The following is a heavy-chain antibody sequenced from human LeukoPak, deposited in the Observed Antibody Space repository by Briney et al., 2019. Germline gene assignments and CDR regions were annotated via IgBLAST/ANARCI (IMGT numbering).Heavy chain of an antibody. CDR2: IKQDGSEK. Sequence: PGGSLRLSCAASGFTFSRYWVLWVRQAPGKGLEWVANIKQDGSEKHYMDSVKGRFTISRDKFKNTLYLQMNSLRPEDTAVYYCAKVALLGGGYYRREIDYWGQGTLVTVSS. V-gene: IGHV3-7*02. D-gene: IGHD3-3*01. CDR1: GFTFSRYW. CDR3: AKVALLGGGYYRREIDY. J-gene: IGHJ4*02.